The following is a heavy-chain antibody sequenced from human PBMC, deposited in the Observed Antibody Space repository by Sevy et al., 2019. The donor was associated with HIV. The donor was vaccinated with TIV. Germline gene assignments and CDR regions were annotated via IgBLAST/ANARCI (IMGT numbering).Heavy chain of an antibody. J-gene: IGHJ3*02. Sequence: GGSLRLSCAASGFTFSSYWMHWVRQAPGKGLVWVSRINSDGSSTSYADSVKGRFTISRDKSKKKRYLPMNSLRAEDTVVYYCARDPSYYDFWSGYSGGAFDIWGQGTMVTVSS. CDR1: GFTFSSYW. CDR2: INSDGSST. D-gene: IGHD3-3*01. CDR3: ARDPSYYDFWSGYSGGAFDI. V-gene: IGHV3-74*01.